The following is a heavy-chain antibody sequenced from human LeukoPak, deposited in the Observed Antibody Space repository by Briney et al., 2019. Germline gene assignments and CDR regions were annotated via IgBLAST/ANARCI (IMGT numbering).Heavy chain of an antibody. CDR1: GFIFSTYT. D-gene: IGHD5-12*01. Sequence: GRSLRLSCSASGFIFSTYTMYWVRQAPGKGLEFVSVINGDGHTTYYADSVKGRFTISRDNSKNTLYLQMNSLRAEDTAVYYCVGDQVDNVGWLTWGQGTRVTVSS. V-gene: IGHV3-64D*06. CDR2: INGDGHTT. CDR3: VGDQVDNVGWLT. J-gene: IGHJ5*02.